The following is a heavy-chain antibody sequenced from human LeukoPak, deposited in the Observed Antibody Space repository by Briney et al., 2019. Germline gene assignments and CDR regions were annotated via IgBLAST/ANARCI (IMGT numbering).Heavy chain of an antibody. D-gene: IGHD1-26*01. Sequence: SQTLSLTCAISGDSVSSNSAAWNWIRQSPSRGLEWLGRTYYRSKWYNDYAVSVKSRITINPDTSKNQFSLQLNSVTPEDTAVYYCAKNSGSYKRYYYYGMDVWGQGTTVTLSS. CDR1: GDSVSSNSAA. V-gene: IGHV6-1*01. CDR2: TYYRSKWYN. J-gene: IGHJ6*02. CDR3: AKNSGSYKRYYYYGMDV.